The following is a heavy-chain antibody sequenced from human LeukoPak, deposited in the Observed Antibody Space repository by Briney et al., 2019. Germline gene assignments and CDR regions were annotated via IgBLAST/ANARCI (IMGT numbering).Heavy chain of an antibody. Sequence: PSETLSLTCTVSGGSMTSLYWSWIRQPPGKGLECIGYIYYNGRSYYNPSLKSRVTISVDTSKNQFSLKLSSMTAADTAVYYCARVRCSGGSCPYYYYYYYMDVWGKGTTVTVSS. CDR1: GGSMTSLY. CDR2: IYYNGRS. D-gene: IGHD2-15*01. CDR3: ARVRCSGGSCPYYYYYYYMDV. V-gene: IGHV4-59*01. J-gene: IGHJ6*03.